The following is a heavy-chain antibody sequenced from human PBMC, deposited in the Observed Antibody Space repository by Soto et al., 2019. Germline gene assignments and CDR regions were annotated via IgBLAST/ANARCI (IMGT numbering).Heavy chain of an antibody. CDR2: IGTAGDT. Sequence: GGSLRLSCAASGFTFSSYDMHWVRQATGKGLEWVSAIGTAGDTYYPGSVKGRFTVSRENARNSLYLQMNSLRAEDTAVYYCARSYCSGGSCDSELFRGAFDIWGQGTMVTVSS. J-gene: IGHJ3*02. CDR3: ARSYCSGGSCDSELFRGAFDI. D-gene: IGHD2-15*01. V-gene: IGHV3-13*01. CDR1: GFTFSSYD.